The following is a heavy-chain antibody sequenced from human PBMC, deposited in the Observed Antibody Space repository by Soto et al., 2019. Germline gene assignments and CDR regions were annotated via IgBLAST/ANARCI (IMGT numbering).Heavy chain of an antibody. D-gene: IGHD2-21*01. V-gene: IGHV3-73*02. CDR2: IRGKTYSFAT. CDR1: GFSFRDST. Sequence: EVQLVESGGGLVQPGGSLKLSCVASGFSFRDSTIHWVRQASGKGLEWLGRIRGKTYSFATAYSESVKGRFTFAREDSNNTVYLQMNSLKTEDTAVYYCSRQLGIHSPYFFRGMDVWGQGTTVILSS. CDR3: SRQLGIHSPYFFRGMDV. J-gene: IGHJ6*02.